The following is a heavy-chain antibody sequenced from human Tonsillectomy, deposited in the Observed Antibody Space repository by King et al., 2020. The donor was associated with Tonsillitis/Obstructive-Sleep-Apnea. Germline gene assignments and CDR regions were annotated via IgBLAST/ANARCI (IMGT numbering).Heavy chain of an antibody. J-gene: IGHJ5*02. V-gene: IGHV3-30*19. D-gene: IGHD2-21*02. CDR1: GFTFTAHG. Sequence: VQLVESGGGVVQPGRSLRLSCAASGFTFTAHGIHWVRQAPGKGLDWLGVIYSDGNKKYYADSAKGRFTISRDNSRNTVYLQLSSLRAGDTAVYYCARDQCAGDCFRFDPWGQGTLVTVSS. CDR3: ARDQCAGDCFRFDP. CDR2: IYSDGNKK.